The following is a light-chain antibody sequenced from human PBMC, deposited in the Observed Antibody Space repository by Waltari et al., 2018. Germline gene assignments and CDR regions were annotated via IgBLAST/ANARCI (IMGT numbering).Light chain of an antibody. J-gene: IGLJ3*02. V-gene: IGLV1-47*01. CDR2: RGD. Sequence: QSVLTQPPSASGTPGQTVTIPCSGSSSHIGTNSVFWYQHLPGTAPKLLIYRGDQRPSGVPDRFSGSKSGTSASLAISGLRSEDEGDYYCATWDNSLSSPWVFGGGTKVTVL. CDR1: SSHIGTNS. CDR3: ATWDNSLSSPWV.